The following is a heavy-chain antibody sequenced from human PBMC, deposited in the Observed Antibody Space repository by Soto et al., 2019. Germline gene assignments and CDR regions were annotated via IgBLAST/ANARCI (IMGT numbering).Heavy chain of an antibody. CDR3: ARETVAGYYFDY. D-gene: IGHD6-19*01. V-gene: IGHV1-8*02. CDR2: MNPNSGNT. J-gene: IGHJ4*02. Sequence: QVQLVQSGAEVKKAGASEKVSCKAAGYAFTSYDINWVRQATGQGLEWMGWMNPNSGNTGYAQKFQGRVTMTRNTSISTAYMELSSLRSEDTAVYYCARETVAGYYFDYWGQGTLVTVSS. CDR1: GYAFTSYD.